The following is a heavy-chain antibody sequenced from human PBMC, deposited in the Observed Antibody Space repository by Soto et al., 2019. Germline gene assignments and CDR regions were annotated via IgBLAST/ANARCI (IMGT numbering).Heavy chain of an antibody. V-gene: IGHV4-30-2*01. J-gene: IGHJ6*02. CDR3: ARGAAANLGYYALDV. Sequence: SETLSLTCVVSGGSVISGGYSWNWIRQPPGKGLEWIGYMYQSGSTYYNPSLKSRVTVSVERSENQFSLKLSSVTAADTAVYYCARGAAANLGYYALDVWGQGTTVTVSS. CDR1: GGSVISGGYS. D-gene: IGHD6-25*01. CDR2: MYQSGST.